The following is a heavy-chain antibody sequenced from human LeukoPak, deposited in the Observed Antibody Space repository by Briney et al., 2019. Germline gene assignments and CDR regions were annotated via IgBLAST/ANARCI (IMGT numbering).Heavy chain of an antibody. V-gene: IGHV1-8*01. D-gene: IGHD3-22*01. J-gene: IGHJ4*02. CDR1: GYTFTSYD. CDR3: ARAITMIVVAFGY. Sequence: ASVKVSCKASGYTFTSYDINWVRQATGPGLEWMGWMNPNSGNTGYEQKFQGRVTMTRNTSISTAYMELSSLISEATAVYYCARAITMIVVAFGYWGQGTLVTVSS. CDR2: MNPNSGNT.